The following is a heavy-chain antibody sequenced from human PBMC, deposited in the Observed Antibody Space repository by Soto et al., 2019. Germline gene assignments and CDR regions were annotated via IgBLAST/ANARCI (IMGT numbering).Heavy chain of an antibody. D-gene: IGHD6-19*01. Sequence: GGSLRLSWAASGFTFSSYAMSWVRQATGKGLEWVSAISGSGGSTYYADSVKGRFTISRDNSKNTLYLQMNSLRAEDTAVYYCARYSSGWRNAFDIWGQGTMVT. CDR2: ISGSGGST. CDR1: GFTFSSYA. J-gene: IGHJ3*02. CDR3: ARYSSGWRNAFDI. V-gene: IGHV3-23*01.